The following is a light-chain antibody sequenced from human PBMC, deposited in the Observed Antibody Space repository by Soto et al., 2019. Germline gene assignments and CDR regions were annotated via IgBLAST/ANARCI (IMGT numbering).Light chain of an antibody. CDR1: QSVSSSY. CDR3: LQHKSYPWT. V-gene: IGKV3-20*01. Sequence: EIVLTQSPGTLSLSPGEGATLSCRASQSVSSSYLAWYQQKPGQAPRLLIYGASNRATSIPARFSGSGSGTEFTLTISSLQPEDFATYYCLQHKSYPWTFGQGTKVDIK. CDR2: GAS. J-gene: IGKJ1*01.